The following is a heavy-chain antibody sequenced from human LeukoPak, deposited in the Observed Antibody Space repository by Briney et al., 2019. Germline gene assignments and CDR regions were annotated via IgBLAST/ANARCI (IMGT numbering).Heavy chain of an antibody. D-gene: IGHD3-16*02. J-gene: IGHJ1*01. V-gene: IGHV3-53*04. CDR1: GFTVSSNY. Sequence: GGSLRLSCAASGFTVSSNYMSWVRQAPGKGLEWVSVIYSGGSTYYADSVKGRFTISRHNSKNTLYLQMNGLRAEDTAVYYCARGRDYVWGSYRYPGYFQHWGQGTLVTVSS. CDR2: IYSGGST. CDR3: ARGRDYVWGSYRYPGYFQH.